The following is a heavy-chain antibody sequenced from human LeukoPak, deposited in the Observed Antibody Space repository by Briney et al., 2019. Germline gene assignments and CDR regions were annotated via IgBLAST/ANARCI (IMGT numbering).Heavy chain of an antibody. D-gene: IGHD3-10*01. CDR3: VKVQGPGGY. CDR2: ISGSGGST. Sequence: GGSLGLSWAASGFTFSSYAMSWVRQAPGKGLEWVSAISGSGGSTYYADSVKGRFTISRDNSKNTLYLQMNSLRAEDTAVYYCVKVQGPGGYWGQGTLVTVSS. CDR1: GFTFSSYA. V-gene: IGHV3-23*01. J-gene: IGHJ4*02.